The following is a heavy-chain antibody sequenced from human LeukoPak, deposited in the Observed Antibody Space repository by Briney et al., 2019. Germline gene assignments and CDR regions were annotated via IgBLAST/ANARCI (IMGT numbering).Heavy chain of an antibody. CDR2: IYYSGST. D-gene: IGHD5-24*01. CDR1: GDSISPYY. J-gene: IGHJ4*02. Sequence: SETLSLTCTVSGDSISPYYWSWIRQPPGKGLEWIGNIYYSGSTKYNPSLMSRVTISLDTSKNQFSLKMTSVTAADTAVYYCAGGGDGYQTRFDYWGQGTLLTVSS. V-gene: IGHV4-59*01. CDR3: AGGGDGYQTRFDY.